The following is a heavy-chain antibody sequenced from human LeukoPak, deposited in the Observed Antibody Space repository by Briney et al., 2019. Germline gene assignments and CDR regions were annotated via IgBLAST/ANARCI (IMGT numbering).Heavy chain of an antibody. CDR3: ARGGGLDV. CDR1: GFTFRRYW. Sequence: GGSLRLSCAPSGFTFRRYWMNWARQAPGKGLEWVASINHNGNVNYYVDSVKGRFTISRDNAKNSLYLQMSNLRAEDTAVYFCARGGGLDVWGQGATVTVSS. J-gene: IGHJ6*02. D-gene: IGHD3-16*01. CDR2: INHNGNVN. V-gene: IGHV3-7*03.